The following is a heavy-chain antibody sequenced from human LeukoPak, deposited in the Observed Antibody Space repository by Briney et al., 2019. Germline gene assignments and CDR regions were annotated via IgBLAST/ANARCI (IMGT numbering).Heavy chain of an antibody. Sequence: SETLSLTCAVYGGSFSGYYWSWIRQPPGKGLEWIGEINHSGSTNYNPSLKSRVTISVDTSKNQFSLKLSSVTAADTAVYYCARRRYCSVGSCPEYFPHWGQGTLVTVSS. J-gene: IGHJ1*01. CDR2: INHSGST. V-gene: IGHV4-34*01. CDR3: ARRRYCSVGSCPEYFPH. D-gene: IGHD2-15*01. CDR1: GGSFSGYY.